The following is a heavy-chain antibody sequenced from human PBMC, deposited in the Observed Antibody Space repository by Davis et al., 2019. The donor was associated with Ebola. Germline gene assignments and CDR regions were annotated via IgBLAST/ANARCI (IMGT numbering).Heavy chain of an antibody. CDR3: ARGQTPGYYYYGMDV. Sequence: PSETLSLTCNVSAGSISSHYWSWIRQPPGKGLEWIGYFYNSGITKYNPSLKSRVTISADTSKNQFSLKLTSVTAADTAVYYCARGQTPGYYYYGMDVWGQGTTVTVSS. J-gene: IGHJ6*02. CDR1: AGSISSHY. D-gene: IGHD3-16*01. CDR2: FYNSGIT. V-gene: IGHV4-59*11.